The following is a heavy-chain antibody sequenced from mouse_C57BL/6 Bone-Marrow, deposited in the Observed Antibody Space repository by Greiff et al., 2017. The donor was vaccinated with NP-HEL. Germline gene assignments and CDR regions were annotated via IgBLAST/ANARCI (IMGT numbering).Heavy chain of an antibody. J-gene: IGHJ3*01. D-gene: IGHD2-5*01. CDR2: ISSGGDYI. V-gene: IGHV5-9-1*02. CDR1: GFTFSSYA. CDR3: TRASYSNYLFAY. Sequence: EVQGVESGEGLVKPGGSLKLSCAASGFTFSSYAMSWVRQTPEKRLEWVAYISSGGDYIYYADTVKGRFTISRDNARNTLYLQMSSLKSEDTAMYYCTRASYSNYLFAYWGQGTLVTVSA.